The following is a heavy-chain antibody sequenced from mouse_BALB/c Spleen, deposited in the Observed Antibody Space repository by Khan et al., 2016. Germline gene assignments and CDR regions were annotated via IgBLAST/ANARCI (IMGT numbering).Heavy chain of an antibody. CDR2: INPSTGNT. V-gene: IGHV1-7*01. CDR3: ARYEGGFAY. CDR1: GYTFTSYW. D-gene: IGHD2-10*02. J-gene: IGHJ3*01. Sequence: QVQLQQSGAELAKSGVSAKMSCKASGYTFTSYWMHWVKQRPGQGLEWIGYINPSTGNTEYNQKFKAKATWTADKSYSTAYMQLSSLTSEDSAVNYCARYEGGFAYWGQGTLVTITA.